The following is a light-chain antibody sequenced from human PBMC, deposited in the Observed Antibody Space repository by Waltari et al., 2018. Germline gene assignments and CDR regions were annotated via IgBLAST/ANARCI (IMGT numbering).Light chain of an antibody. V-gene: IGLV2-8*01. CDR3: TSFAGGNTVI. CDR2: EVT. CDR1: GSDVGASNY. J-gene: IGLJ2*01. Sequence: QSALTQPPSASGSPGQPVTISCTGSGSDVGASNYVSWYQHHPGKAPKLMIYEVTKRPSGVPDRFSGSKSDNSASLTVSGLQPDDEAYYYCTSFAGGNTVIFGGGTKLTVL.